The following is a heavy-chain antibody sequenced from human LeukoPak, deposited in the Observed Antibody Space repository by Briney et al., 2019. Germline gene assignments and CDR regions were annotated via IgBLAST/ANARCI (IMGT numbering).Heavy chain of an antibody. Sequence: GGSLRLSCTASGFTFGAYARRWVRQAPGKGPEWVSAIRGGGGSAFYSDSVKGRFTISRDNSKYTLFLQMNSLRAEDTAVYYCARDPNGDYIGAFDMWGPGTMVTVSS. V-gene: IGHV3-23*01. D-gene: IGHD4-17*01. J-gene: IGHJ3*02. CDR3: ARDPNGDYIGAFDM. CDR1: GFTFGAYA. CDR2: IRGGGGSA.